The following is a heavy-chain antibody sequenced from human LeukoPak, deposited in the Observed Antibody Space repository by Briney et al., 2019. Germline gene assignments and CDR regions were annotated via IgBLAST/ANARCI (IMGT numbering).Heavy chain of an antibody. Sequence: SETLSLTCTVSGGSISSYYWSWIRQPPGKGLEWIGEINHSGSTNYNPSLKSRVTISVDTSKNQFSLKLSSVTAADTAVYYCARAFPYYDILTGYPGAHDYWGQGTLVTVSS. CDR1: GGSISSYY. CDR2: INHSGST. D-gene: IGHD3-9*01. J-gene: IGHJ4*02. V-gene: IGHV4-34*01. CDR3: ARAFPYYDILTGYPGAHDY.